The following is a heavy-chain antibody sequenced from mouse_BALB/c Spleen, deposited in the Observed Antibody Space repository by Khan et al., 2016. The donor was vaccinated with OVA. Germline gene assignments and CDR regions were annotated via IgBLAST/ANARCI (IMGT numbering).Heavy chain of an antibody. CDR3: DKGSWSYYSTLDY. Sequence: QVQLKQSGPGLVAPSQNMSITCTVSGFSLSDYGVSWIRQPPGKGLEWLGVIWGGGSTYYKSAIKSSLCISKDKSKRQVCLKMNRLQSDDTDSCYCDKGSWSYYSTLDYWGQGTSVTGSS. J-gene: IGHJ4*01. V-gene: IGHV2-6-5*01. CDR2: IWGGGST. CDR1: GFSLSDYG.